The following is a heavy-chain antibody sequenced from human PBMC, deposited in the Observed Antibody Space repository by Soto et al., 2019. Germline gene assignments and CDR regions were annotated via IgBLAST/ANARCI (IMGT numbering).Heavy chain of an antibody. J-gene: IGHJ4*02. CDR3: ATEREPATDYDILTGYYN. Sequence: ASVKVSCKVSGYTLTELSMHWVRQAPGKGLEWMGGFDPEDGETIYAQKFQGRVTMTEDTSTDTAYMELSSLRSEDTAVYYCATEREPATDYDILTGYYNWGQGTLVTVSS. D-gene: IGHD3-9*01. CDR1: GYTLTELS. V-gene: IGHV1-24*01. CDR2: FDPEDGET.